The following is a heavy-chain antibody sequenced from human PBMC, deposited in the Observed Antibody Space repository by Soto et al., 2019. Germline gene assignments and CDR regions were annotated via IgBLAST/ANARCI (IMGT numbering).Heavy chain of an antibody. Sequence: PGESLKVSCKGSGYSFTSYWIGWVRQMPGKGLEWMGIIYPGGSDTRYSPSFQGQVTISADKSISTAYLQWSSLKASDTAMYYCARHFDVVVTLDAFDIWGQGTMVTVSS. CDR2: IYPGGSDT. J-gene: IGHJ3*02. D-gene: IGHD2-21*02. V-gene: IGHV5-51*01. CDR3: ARHFDVVVTLDAFDI. CDR1: GYSFTSYW.